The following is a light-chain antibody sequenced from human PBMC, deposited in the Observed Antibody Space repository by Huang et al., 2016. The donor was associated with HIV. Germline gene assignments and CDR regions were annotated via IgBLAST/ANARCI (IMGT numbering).Light chain of an antibody. CDR2: GAS. CDR3: QQYNNWPRT. V-gene: IGKV3-15*01. J-gene: IGKJ1*01. CDR1: QRISSN. Sequence: EIVMTQSPATLSVSPGERATLSCRASQRISSNLAWYQQKLGQTPRLLIYGASTRATGSPARFSGSGSGTEFTLTISSLQSEDFAVYYCQQYNNWPRTFGQGTKVEIK.